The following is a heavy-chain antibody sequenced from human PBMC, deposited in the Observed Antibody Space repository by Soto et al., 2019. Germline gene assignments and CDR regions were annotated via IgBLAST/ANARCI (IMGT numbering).Heavy chain of an antibody. CDR3: ANLDYDYVWGSYRYTGYFDY. CDR2: ISGSGGST. V-gene: IGHV3-23*01. Sequence: GGSLRLSCAASGFTFSSYAMSWVRQAPGKGLEWVSAISGSGGSTYYADSVKGRFTISRDNSKNTLYLQMNSLRAEDTAVYYCANLDYDYVWGSYRYTGYFDYWGQGTLVTVSS. J-gene: IGHJ4*02. D-gene: IGHD3-16*02. CDR1: GFTFSSYA.